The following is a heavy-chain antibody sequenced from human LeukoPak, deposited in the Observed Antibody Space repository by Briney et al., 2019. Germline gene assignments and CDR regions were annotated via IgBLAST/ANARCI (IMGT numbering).Heavy chain of an antibody. Sequence: GGSLRLSCAASGFTVSSNYMSWVRQAPGKGLEWVSVIYSGGSTYYADSVKGRFTISRDNSKNTLYLQMNSLRAEDTAVYYCARDKGDGSGWHGDYWGQGTLVTVSS. J-gene: IGHJ4*02. CDR3: ARDKGDGSGWHGDY. V-gene: IGHV3-53*01. D-gene: IGHD6-19*01. CDR2: IYSGGST. CDR1: GFTVSSNY.